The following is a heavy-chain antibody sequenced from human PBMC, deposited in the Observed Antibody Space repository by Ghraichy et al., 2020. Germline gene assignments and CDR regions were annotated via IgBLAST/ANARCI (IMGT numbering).Heavy chain of an antibody. CDR3: ARRRSGMDV. CDR2: IYYSGST. V-gene: IGHV4-59*01. J-gene: IGHJ6*02. Sequence: IRYIYYSGSTNYNPSLKSRVTISVDTSKNQFSLKLSSVTAADTAVYYCARRRSGMDVCGQGTTATVS.